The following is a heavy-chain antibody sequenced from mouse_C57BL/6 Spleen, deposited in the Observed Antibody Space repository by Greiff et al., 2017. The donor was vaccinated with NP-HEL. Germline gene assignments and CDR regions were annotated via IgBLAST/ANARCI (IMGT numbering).Heavy chain of an antibody. V-gene: IGHV1-54*01. J-gene: IGHJ3*01. CDR1: GYAFTNYL. D-gene: IGHD2-4*01. CDR2: INPGSGGT. CDR3: ARGEVDYDVGPWFAY. Sequence: QVQLKESGAELVRPGTSVKVSCKASGYAFTNYLIEWVKQRPGQGLEWIGVINPGSGGTNYNEKFKGKATLTADKYSSTAYMQLSSLTSEDSAVYFCARGEVDYDVGPWFAYWGQGALVTVSA.